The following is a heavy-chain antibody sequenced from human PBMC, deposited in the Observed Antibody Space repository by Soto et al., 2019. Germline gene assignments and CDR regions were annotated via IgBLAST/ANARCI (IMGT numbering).Heavy chain of an antibody. J-gene: IGHJ3*02. CDR2: VNNDGSGT. CDR3: TRGVFMHACDM. CDR1: GFTFSNYW. Sequence: EVQVVESGGGLVQPGGSLRLSCATSGFTFSNYWMHWVRQAPGKGLVWVSRVNNDGSGTIYADSVKGRFTISRDNAKNTVYLEMNSLRAEDTARYFCTRGVFMHACDMWGQGTTVTVSS. D-gene: IGHD3-3*01. V-gene: IGHV3-74*01.